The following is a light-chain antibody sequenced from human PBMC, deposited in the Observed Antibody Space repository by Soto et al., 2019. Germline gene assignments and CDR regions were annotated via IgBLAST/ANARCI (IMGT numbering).Light chain of an antibody. Sequence: AIQLTQSPSSLSASVGDRVTITCRASQGISSALAWYRQKPGKAPKLLIYDASSLESGVPSRFSGSGSGTDFTLTISSLQPEDFAPYYCLQFNSYPFTFGGGTKVEIK. CDR1: QGISSA. J-gene: IGKJ4*01. V-gene: IGKV1-13*02. CDR3: LQFNSYPFT. CDR2: DAS.